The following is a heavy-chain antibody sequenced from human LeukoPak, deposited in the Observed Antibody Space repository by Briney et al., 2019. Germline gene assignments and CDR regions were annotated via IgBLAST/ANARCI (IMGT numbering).Heavy chain of an antibody. CDR1: GFTFSTYS. CDR2: ISSSSTYI. V-gene: IGHV3-21*01. Sequence: GGSLRLSCAASGFTFSTYSMNWVRQAPGKGLEWVSSISSSSTYIYYADSLKGRFTISRDNAKNSLYLQVNSLRAEDTAVYYCARHGLRFLEWTIDYWGQGALVTVSS. J-gene: IGHJ4*02. CDR3: ARHGLRFLEWTIDY. D-gene: IGHD3-3*01.